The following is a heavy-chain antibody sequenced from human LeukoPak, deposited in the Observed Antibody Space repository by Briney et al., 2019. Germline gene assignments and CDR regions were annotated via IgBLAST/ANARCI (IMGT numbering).Heavy chain of an antibody. V-gene: IGHV4-39*07. J-gene: IGHJ6*03. Sequence: SETLSLTCTVSGGSISSSSYYWGWIRQPPGKGLGWIGSIYYSGSTYYNPSLKSRVTISVDTSKNQFSLKLSSVTAADTAVYYCARAWNYYYYMDVWGKGTTVTVSS. CDR1: GGSISSSSYY. D-gene: IGHD5-12*01. CDR2: IYYSGST. CDR3: ARAWNYYYYMDV.